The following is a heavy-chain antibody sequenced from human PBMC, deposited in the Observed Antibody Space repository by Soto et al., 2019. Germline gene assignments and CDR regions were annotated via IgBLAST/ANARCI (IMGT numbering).Heavy chain of an antibody. V-gene: IGHV4-31*03. CDR3: ARLSSSGWPIEY. D-gene: IGHD6-19*01. Sequence: SETLSLTCTVSGGSISSGGYYWNWIRQHPGKGLEWIGYTYYSGNTYYNPSLNSRVTISADTSKSQFTLKLSSVTAADTAVSYCARLSSSGWPIEYWGQGALVTVYS. J-gene: IGHJ4*02. CDR1: GGSISSGGYY. CDR2: TYYSGNT.